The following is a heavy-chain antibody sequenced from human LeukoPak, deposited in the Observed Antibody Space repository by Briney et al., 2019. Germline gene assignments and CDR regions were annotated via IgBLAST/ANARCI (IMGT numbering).Heavy chain of an antibody. CDR3: ARESYDSSGYYYYYYYYMAV. CDR2: IYTSGST. D-gene: IGHD3-22*01. J-gene: IGHJ6*03. V-gene: IGHV4-4*07. Sequence: SETLSLTCTVSGGSISSYYWSWIRQPAGKGLEWIGRIYTSGSTNYNPSLKSRVTMSVDTSKNQFSLKLSSVTAADTAVYYRARESYDSSGYYYYYYYYMAVWGKGTTVTISS. CDR1: GGSISSYY.